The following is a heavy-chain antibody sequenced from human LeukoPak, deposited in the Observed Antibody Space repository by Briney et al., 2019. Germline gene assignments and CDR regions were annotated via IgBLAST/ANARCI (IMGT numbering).Heavy chain of an antibody. CDR3: AKGSSSWYFWFDP. D-gene: IGHD6-13*01. CDR1: GFTFSSYA. CDR2: ISYDGSNK. V-gene: IGHV3-30*04. Sequence: GRSLRLSCAASGFTFSSYAMHWVRQAPGKGLEWVAVISYDGSNKYYADSVKGRFTISRDNSKNTLYLQMNSLRAEDTAVYYCAKGSSSWYFWFDPWGQGTLVTVSS. J-gene: IGHJ5*02.